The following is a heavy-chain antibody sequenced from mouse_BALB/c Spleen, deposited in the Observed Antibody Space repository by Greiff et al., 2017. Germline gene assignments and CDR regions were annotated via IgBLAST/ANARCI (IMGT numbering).Heavy chain of an antibody. J-gene: IGHJ1*01. CDR1: GFTFSSYA. CDR3: ARGYGNYVFYWYFDV. Sequence: EVKLVESGGGLVKPGGSLKLSCAASGFTFSSYAMSWVRQTPEKRLEWVASISSGGSTYYPDSVKGRFTISRDNARNILYLQMSSLRSEDTAMYYCARGYGNYVFYWYFDVWGAGTTVTVSS. CDR2: ISSGGST. V-gene: IGHV5-6-5*01. D-gene: IGHD2-1*01.